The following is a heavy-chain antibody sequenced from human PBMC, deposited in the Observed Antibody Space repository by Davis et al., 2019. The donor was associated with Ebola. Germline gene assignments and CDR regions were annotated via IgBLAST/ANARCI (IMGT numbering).Heavy chain of an antibody. D-gene: IGHD2-8*02. CDR1: GFTFSDYA. V-gene: IGHV3-33*01. CDR3: ASLSLGYCADTTCGNSDY. CDR2: IWYDGSKK. Sequence: PGGSLRLSCAASGFTFSDYAMHWVRQAPGKGLDWVAVIWYDGSKKYYADSVKGRFTVSRDNSKNTLFLQMNSLRAEDTAVYYCASLSLGYCADTTCGNSDYWGQGTLVTVSS. J-gene: IGHJ4*02.